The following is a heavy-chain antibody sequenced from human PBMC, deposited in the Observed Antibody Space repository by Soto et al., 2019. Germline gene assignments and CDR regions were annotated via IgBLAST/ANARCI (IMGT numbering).Heavy chain of an antibody. V-gene: IGHV1-18*01. CDR2: ISGLNGDT. CDR3: ARAESYTTSWYAMDV. D-gene: IGHD2-2*02. CDR1: GYSFRNYG. Sequence: QVQLVQSGAEVKQPGASVKVSCKASGYSFRNYGFIWVRQAPGQGLAWMGWISGLNGDTNYARSLQGRATMMTDTSTSTVYMELRNLRSDDTAVYYCARAESYTTSWYAMDVWGQGTAGSV. J-gene: IGHJ6*02.